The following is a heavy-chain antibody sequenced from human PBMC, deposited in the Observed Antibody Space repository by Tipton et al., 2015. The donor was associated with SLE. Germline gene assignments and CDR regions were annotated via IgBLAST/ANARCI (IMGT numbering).Heavy chain of an antibody. Sequence: TLSLTCTVSGGSISGYYWSWIRQPPGKGLEWIGYIYYSGSTYYNPSLKSRVTISLDTSKNQFSLKLSSVTAADTAVYYCARDPYSSSSTWYYGMDVWGQGTTVTVSS. J-gene: IGHJ6*02. V-gene: IGHV4-59*12. CDR3: ARDPYSSSSTWYYGMDV. D-gene: IGHD6-13*01. CDR2: IYYSGST. CDR1: GGSISGYY.